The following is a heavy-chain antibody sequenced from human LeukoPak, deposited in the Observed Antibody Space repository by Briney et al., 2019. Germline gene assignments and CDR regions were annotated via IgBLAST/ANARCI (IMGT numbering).Heavy chain of an antibody. CDR3: ARVTGYSGRYLDAFDI. J-gene: IGHJ3*02. D-gene: IGHD1-26*01. CDR2: ISAYNGNT. V-gene: IGHV1-18*01. CDR1: GYTFTSYG. Sequence: GASVKVSCKASGYTFTSYGISWVRQAPGQGLEWMGWISAYNGNTNYAQKLQGRVTMTTDTSTSTAYMELRSLRSDDTAVYYCARVTGYSGRYLDAFDIWGQGTMVTVSS.